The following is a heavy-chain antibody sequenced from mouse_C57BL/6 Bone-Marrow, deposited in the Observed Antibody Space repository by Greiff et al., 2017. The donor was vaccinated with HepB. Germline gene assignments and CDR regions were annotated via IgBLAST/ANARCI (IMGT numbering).Heavy chain of an antibody. Sequence: EVMLVESGGGLVKPGGSLKLSCAASGFTFSSYAMSWVRQTPEKRLEWVATISDGGSYTYYPDNVKGRFTISRDNAKNNLYLQMSHLKSEDTAMYYCARDRELTGTYWYFDVWGTGTTVTVSS. CDR2: ISDGGSYT. CDR1: GFTFSSYA. CDR3: ARDRELTGTYWYFDV. V-gene: IGHV5-4*01. J-gene: IGHJ1*03. D-gene: IGHD4-1*01.